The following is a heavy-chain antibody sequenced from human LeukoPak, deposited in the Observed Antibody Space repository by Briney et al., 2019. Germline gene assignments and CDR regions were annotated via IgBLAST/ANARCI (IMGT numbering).Heavy chain of an antibody. D-gene: IGHD1-1*01. V-gene: IGHV4-34*01. CDR3: VRDHNASVFDY. CDR2: INHSGST. Sequence: SETLSLTCAVYGGSFSGYYWSWIRQPQGTGLDWIGEINHSGSTNYNPSLKSRVTISVDTSKNQFSLKLSSVTAADTAVYYCVRDHNASVFDYWGQGTLVTVSS. CDR1: GGSFSGYY. J-gene: IGHJ4*02.